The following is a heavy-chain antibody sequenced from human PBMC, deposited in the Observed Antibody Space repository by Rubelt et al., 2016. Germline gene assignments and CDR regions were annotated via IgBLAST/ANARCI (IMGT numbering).Heavy chain of an antibody. Sequence: QVQLQESGPGLVKPSETLSLTCTVSGYSISSGYYWGWIRQPPGKGPEWIGSLYHGGNTYSNPSLKSRVTILLDTSKNQFSLKLSSRTAADTAVYYCVSGRETGTMYGGYSGYDWSYWGQGSLVTVSS. CDR1: GYSISSGYY. V-gene: IGHV4-38-2*02. D-gene: IGHD5-12*01. CDR3: VSGRETGTMYGGYSGYDWSY. J-gene: IGHJ4*02. CDR2: LYHGGNT.